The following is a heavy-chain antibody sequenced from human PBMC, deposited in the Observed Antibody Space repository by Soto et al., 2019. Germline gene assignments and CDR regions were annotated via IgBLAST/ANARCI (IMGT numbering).Heavy chain of an antibody. CDR3: ASDLVGASDSYGLDV. CDR1: GFTFSSYG. Sequence: GGSLRLSCAASGFTFSSYGMHWVRQAPGKGLEWVAIIWHDGNNKYYADSVRGRFIISRDNSKNRLYLQMNSLRAEDTAVYYCASDLVGASDSYGLDVWGQGTPVTVSS. J-gene: IGHJ6*02. V-gene: IGHV3-33*01. D-gene: IGHD1-26*01. CDR2: IWHDGNNK.